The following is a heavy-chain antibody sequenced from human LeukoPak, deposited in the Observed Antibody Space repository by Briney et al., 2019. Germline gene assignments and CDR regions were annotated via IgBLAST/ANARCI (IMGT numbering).Heavy chain of an antibody. CDR3: ARHLQVAGDAFDI. V-gene: IGHV4-34*01. CDR1: GGSISSYY. Sequence: SETLSLTCTVSGGSISSYYWSWIRQPPGKGLEWIGEINHSGSTNYNPSLKSRVTISVDTSKNQFSLKLSSVTAADTAVYYCARHLQVAGDAFDIWGQGTMVTVSS. CDR2: INHSGST. J-gene: IGHJ3*02. D-gene: IGHD3-10*01.